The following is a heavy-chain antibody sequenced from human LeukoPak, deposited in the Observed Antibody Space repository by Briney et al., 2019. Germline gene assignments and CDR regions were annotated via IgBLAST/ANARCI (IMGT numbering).Heavy chain of an antibody. J-gene: IGHJ6*03. Sequence: ASVKVSCKASGGTFSSYAISWVRQAPGQGLEWVSYISGSSGTIYYADSVKGRFTISRDNVKNSLYLQMNSLRAEDTAVYYCARDSHAAPNAMDVWGKGTTVTVSS. D-gene: IGHD6-25*01. CDR1: GGTFSSYA. V-gene: IGHV3-48*01. CDR2: ISGSSGTI. CDR3: ARDSHAAPNAMDV.